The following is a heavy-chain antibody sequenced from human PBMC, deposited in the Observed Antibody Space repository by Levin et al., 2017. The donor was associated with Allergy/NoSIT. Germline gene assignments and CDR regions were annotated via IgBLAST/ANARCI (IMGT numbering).Heavy chain of an antibody. CDR2: MYYSGNT. V-gene: IGHV4-59*01. J-gene: IGHJ6*03. CDR1: GGSISSYY. Sequence: SETLSLTCTVSGGSISSYYWSWIRQPPGKGLEWIGYMYYSGNTGNTNYNPSLKSRVTISVDTSKNQFSLKLSSVTAADTAVYYCARVPPVGRYYYYYYYMDVWGKGTTVTVSS. D-gene: IGHD3-16*01. CDR3: ARVPPVGRYYYYYYYMDV.